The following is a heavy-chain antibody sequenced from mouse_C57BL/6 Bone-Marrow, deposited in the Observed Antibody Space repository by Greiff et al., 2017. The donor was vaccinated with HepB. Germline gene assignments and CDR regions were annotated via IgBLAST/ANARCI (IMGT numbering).Heavy chain of an antibody. Sequence: VQLQESGAELVRPGTSVKMSCKASGYTFTNYWIGWAKQRPGHGLEWIGDIYPGGGYTNYNEKFKGKATLTADKSSSTAYMQFSSRTSEDSAIYYRARIVSEAMDDWGQGTSGTVST. J-gene: IGHJ4*01. V-gene: IGHV1-63*01. CDR2: IYPGGGYT. CDR1: GYTFTNYW. CDR3: ARIVSEAMDD.